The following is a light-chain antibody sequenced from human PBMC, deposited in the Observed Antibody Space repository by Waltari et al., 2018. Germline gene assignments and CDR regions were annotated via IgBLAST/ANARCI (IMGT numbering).Light chain of an antibody. J-gene: IGLJ3*02. CDR2: DDS. CDR3: QVWDSSSDHRV. V-gene: IGLV3-21*02. CDR1: NIGSNS. Sequence: SYVLTQPPSVSVAPGPTARITCGGNNIGSNSVHWSQHKPGQAPVLVVYDDSDRTSGIPERFSGSNSGNTATLTISRVEAGDEADCYCQVWDSSSDHRVFGGGTKLTVL.